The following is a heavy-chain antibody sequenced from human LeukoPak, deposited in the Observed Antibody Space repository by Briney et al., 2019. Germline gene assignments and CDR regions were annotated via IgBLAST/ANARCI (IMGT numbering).Heavy chain of an antibody. Sequence: SETLSLTCSVSGGSIGTYSWSWLRQSAGKGLEWIGHIFSNGNTNYNPSLKSRVSMSIDTSNNQFSLKLSSVTAADTAVYYCARDLNSGWFDPWGQGTLVTVSS. V-gene: IGHV4-4*07. CDR2: IFSNGNT. J-gene: IGHJ5*02. CDR3: ARDLNSGWFDP. D-gene: IGHD4-23*01. CDR1: GGSIGTYS.